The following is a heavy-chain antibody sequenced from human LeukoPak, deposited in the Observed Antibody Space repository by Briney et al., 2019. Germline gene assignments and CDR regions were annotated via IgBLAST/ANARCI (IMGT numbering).Heavy chain of an antibody. V-gene: IGHV3-33*01. CDR3: ARGYYDSSGYNWFDR. CDR1: GFTFSSYG. CDR2: ICEKGRKK. D-gene: IGHD3-22*01. Sequence: GGSLRLSCAASGFTFSSYGMHWVGQAPGKGLEGGAVICEKGRKKNYADSVRGRFTIPRNNSKNTLYLQMNSLRAEDTAFYYCARGYYDSSGYNWFDRWGQGTLVTVSS. J-gene: IGHJ5*02.